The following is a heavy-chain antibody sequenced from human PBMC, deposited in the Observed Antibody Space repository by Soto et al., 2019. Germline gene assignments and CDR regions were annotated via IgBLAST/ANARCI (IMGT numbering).Heavy chain of an antibody. D-gene: IGHD2-15*01. V-gene: IGHV1-18*01. CDR1: GYTFTSYG. J-gene: IGHJ3*02. CDR3: ACDGEIVVARADAFDI. Sequence: ASVKVSCKASGYTFTSYGISWVRQAPGQGLEWMGWISAYNGNTNYAQKLQGRVTMTTDTSTSTAYMELRSLRSDDTAVYYCACDGEIVVARADAFDIWGQGTMVTVSS. CDR2: ISAYNGNT.